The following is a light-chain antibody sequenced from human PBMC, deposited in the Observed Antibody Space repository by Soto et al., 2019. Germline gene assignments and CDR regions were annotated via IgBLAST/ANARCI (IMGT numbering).Light chain of an antibody. Sequence: ENVLTQSPGTLSLYQGERATLPCRASQSVKSSYLAWYQHKPGQAPRLLIYGTSSRATGIPDRFSGSGSGTDFTLTISRLEPEDFAVYYCQQYGGSITFGQGTRLEIK. CDR1: QSVKSSY. J-gene: IGKJ5*01. V-gene: IGKV3-20*01. CDR2: GTS. CDR3: QQYGGSIT.